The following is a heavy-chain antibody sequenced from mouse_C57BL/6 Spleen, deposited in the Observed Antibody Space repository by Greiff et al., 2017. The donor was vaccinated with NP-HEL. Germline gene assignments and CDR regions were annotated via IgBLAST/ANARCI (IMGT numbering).Heavy chain of an antibody. CDR2: FYPGSGSI. Sequence: QVHVKQSGAELVKPGASVKLSCKACGYTFTEYTIHWVKQRSGQGLEWIGWFYPGSGSIKYNEKFKDKATLTADKSSSTVYMELSRLTSEDSAVYFCARHEGGYYYGSSYVGAMDYWGQGTSVTVSS. CDR1: GYTFTEYT. J-gene: IGHJ4*01. CDR3: ARHEGGYYYGSSYVGAMDY. D-gene: IGHD1-1*01. V-gene: IGHV1-62-2*01.